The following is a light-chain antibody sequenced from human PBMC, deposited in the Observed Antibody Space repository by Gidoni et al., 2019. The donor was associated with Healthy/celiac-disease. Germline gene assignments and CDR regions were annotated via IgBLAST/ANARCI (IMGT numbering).Light chain of an antibody. V-gene: IGKV3-11*01. CDR3: QQRSNWPPALT. CDR1: QSVSSY. CDR2: DAS. J-gene: IGKJ4*01. Sequence: EIVLTQSPATLSLSPGERAPLSCRASQSVSSYLAWYQQKPGQAPRLLIYDASNRATGIPARFSGSGSGTDFTLTISSLEPEDFAVYYCQQRSNWPPALTFXGXTKVEIK.